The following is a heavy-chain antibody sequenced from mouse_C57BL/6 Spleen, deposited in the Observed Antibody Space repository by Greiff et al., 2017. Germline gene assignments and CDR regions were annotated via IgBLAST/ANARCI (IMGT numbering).Heavy chain of an antibody. V-gene: IGHV7-3*01. CDR1: GFTFTDYY. Sequence: DVKLVESGGGLVQPGGSLSLSCAASGFTFTDYYMSWVRQPPGKALEWLGFIRNKANGYTTEYSVSVKGRFTISRDNSQSILYLQMIALRAEDSATSYCSSCENYGRRDYYYLDVWGTGTTVTVSS. D-gene: IGHD1-1*01. CDR3: SSCENYGRRDYYYLDV. CDR2: IRNKANGYTT. J-gene: IGHJ1*03.